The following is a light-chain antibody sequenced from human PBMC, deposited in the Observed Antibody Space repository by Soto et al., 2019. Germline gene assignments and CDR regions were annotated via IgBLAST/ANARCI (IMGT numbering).Light chain of an antibody. V-gene: IGKV1-5*01. CDR2: DAS. CDR3: QQYYSSPPQFT. Sequence: DIQMTQSPSTLSASVGDRVTITCRASHSISSWLAWYQQKPGKAPKLLIYDASSLESGVPSRFSGSGSGTEFTLTISTLQAEDVAVYYCQQYYSSPPQFTFGQGTRLEIK. J-gene: IGKJ2*01. CDR1: HSISSW.